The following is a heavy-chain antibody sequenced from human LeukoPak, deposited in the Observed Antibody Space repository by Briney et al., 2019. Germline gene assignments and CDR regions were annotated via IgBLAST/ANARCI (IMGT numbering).Heavy chain of an antibody. V-gene: IGHV3-7*01. CDR1: GFTYTNYW. Sequence: GGSLRLSCAASGFTYTNYWVSWFRQAPGQGLEWVASIKQDGSERYYVDSVKGRFTISRDNAKNSLFLQLSSLRVEDTAVYYCAKGGAVSDYWGQGTLVTVSS. D-gene: IGHD6-25*01. CDR3: AKGGAVSDY. J-gene: IGHJ4*02. CDR2: IKQDGSER.